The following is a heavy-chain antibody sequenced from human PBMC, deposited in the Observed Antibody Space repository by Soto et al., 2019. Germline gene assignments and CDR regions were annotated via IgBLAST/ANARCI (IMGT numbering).Heavy chain of an antibody. J-gene: IGHJ4*02. D-gene: IGHD6-19*01. V-gene: IGHV3-30*18. CDR2: ISHDGSNA. CDR3: EKKGIEVAGTDYFDY. CDR1: GFIFRSYG. Sequence: GGSLRLSCAATGFIFRSYGIHWVRQAPGKGLEWVAVISHDGSNAYYADAVNGRFTISRDNARNTVYLQMNSLRGEDTAVYYCEKKGIEVAGTDYFDYWGQGAPVPVYS.